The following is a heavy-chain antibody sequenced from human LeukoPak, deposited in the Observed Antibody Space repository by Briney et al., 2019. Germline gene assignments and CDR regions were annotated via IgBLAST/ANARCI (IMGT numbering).Heavy chain of an antibody. CDR1: GFTFSSYA. Sequence: GESLRLSCAASGFTFSSYAMHWVRQAPGKGLECVSGISSNGGSTYYANSVKGRFTISRDNSKNTLYLQMGSLRADDMAVYYCARGAGYCSSTSCPPYWFDPWGQGTLVTVSS. D-gene: IGHD2-2*01. V-gene: IGHV3-64*01. J-gene: IGHJ5*02. CDR2: ISSNGGST. CDR3: ARGAGYCSSTSCPPYWFDP.